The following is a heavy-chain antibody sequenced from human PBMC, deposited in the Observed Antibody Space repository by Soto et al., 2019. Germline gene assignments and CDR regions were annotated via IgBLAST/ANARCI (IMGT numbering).Heavy chain of an antibody. V-gene: IGHV4-39*01. CDR2: IYYSGST. CDR3: ARGGGIVLMVYASSPHWFDP. D-gene: IGHD2-8*01. CDR1: GGSISSSSYY. J-gene: IGHJ5*02. Sequence: TAETLSLTCTVSGGSISSSSYYWGWIRQPPGKGLEWIGSIYYSGSTYYNPSLKSRVTISVDTSKNQFSLKLSSVTAADTAVYYCARGGGIVLMVYASSPHWFDPWGQGTLVTVSS.